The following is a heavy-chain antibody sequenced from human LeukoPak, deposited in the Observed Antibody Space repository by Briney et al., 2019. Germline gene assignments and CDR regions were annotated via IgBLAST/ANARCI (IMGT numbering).Heavy chain of an antibody. CDR1: GFTFNNYA. V-gene: IGHV3-23*01. J-gene: IGHJ4*02. Sequence: GGTLRLSCAASGFTFNNYAMTWVRQALGEGLQWVSSVISNGGSTYHADSVRGRFTISRDNSKNTLYLQMDSLRAEDTAIYYCAREGGGLTVAGRRGIDYWGQGSLVIVSS. CDR2: VISNGGST. D-gene: IGHD6-19*01. CDR3: AREGGGLTVAGRRGIDY.